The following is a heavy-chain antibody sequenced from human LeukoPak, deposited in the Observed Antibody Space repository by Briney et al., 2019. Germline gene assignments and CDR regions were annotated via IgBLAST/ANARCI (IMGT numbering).Heavy chain of an antibody. CDR1: GFTFSNYW. J-gene: IGHJ5*02. CDR3: ARRGYCSSTSCYEYWFDP. CDR2: IYYSGST. Sequence: GSLRLSCAASGFTFSNYWMSWVRRAPGKGLEWIGIIYYSGSTYYNPSLKSRLTISVDTSMNQFSLKLSSVTATDTAVYYCARRGYCSSTSCYEYWFDPWGQGTLVTVSS. D-gene: IGHD2-2*01. V-gene: IGHV4-39*01.